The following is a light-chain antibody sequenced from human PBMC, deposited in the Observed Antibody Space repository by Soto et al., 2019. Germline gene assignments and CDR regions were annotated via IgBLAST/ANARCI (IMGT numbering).Light chain of an antibody. CDR3: QQRSNWPWT. CDR1: QSVSSY. V-gene: IGKV3-11*01. CDR2: DAS. Sequence: EIVLTQSPATLTLSPGERATLSCRASQSVSSYLAWYQQKPGQAPRLLIYDASNRATAIPARFSGRGSGTDFTLTIISLEPEDFAVYYCQQRSNWPWTFGQGTKVEIK. J-gene: IGKJ1*01.